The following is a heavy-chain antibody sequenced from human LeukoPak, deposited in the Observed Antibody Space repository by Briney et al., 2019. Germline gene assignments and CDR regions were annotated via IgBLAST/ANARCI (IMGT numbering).Heavy chain of an antibody. CDR2: ITPFNGNT. CDR3: ASQNGRIAAALAD. D-gene: IGHD6-13*01. J-gene: IGHJ4*02. V-gene: IGHV1-45*02. Sequence: ASVTVSCKASGYTFTYRYLHWVRQAPGQALEWMGWITPFNGNTNYAQKFQDRVTITRDRSMSTAYMELSSLRSEDTAMYYCASQNGRIAAALADWGQGTLVTVSS. CDR1: GYTFTYRY.